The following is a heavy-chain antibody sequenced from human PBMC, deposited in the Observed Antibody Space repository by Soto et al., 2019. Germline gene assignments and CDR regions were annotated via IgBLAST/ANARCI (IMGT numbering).Heavy chain of an antibody. V-gene: IGHV3-74*01. J-gene: IGHJ6*02. D-gene: IGHD3-3*01. CDR3: ARHQNDFWSGYYNPAKNYYYYGMDV. Sequence: GGSLRLSCAASGFTFSSYWMHWVRQAPGKGLVWVSRINSDGSSTSYADSVKGRFTISRDNAKNTLYLQMNSLRAEDTAVYYCARHQNDFWSGYYNPAKNYYYYGMDVWGQGTTVTVSS. CDR1: GFTFSSYW. CDR2: INSDGSST.